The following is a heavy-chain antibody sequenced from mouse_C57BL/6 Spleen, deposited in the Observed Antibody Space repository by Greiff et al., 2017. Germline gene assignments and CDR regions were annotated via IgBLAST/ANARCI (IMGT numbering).Heavy chain of an antibody. CDR3: ARRYYYGSSYAMDD. J-gene: IGHJ4*01. V-gene: IGHV5-9*01. Sequence: EVLLVESGGGLVKPGGSLKLSCAASGFTFSSYTMSWVRQTPEKRLEWVATISGGGGNTYYPDSVKGRFTISRDNAKNTLYLQVSSLRSEDTAVYYCARRYYYGSSYAMDDWGQGTSVTVSS. D-gene: IGHD1-1*01. CDR1: GFTFSSYT. CDR2: ISGGGGNT.